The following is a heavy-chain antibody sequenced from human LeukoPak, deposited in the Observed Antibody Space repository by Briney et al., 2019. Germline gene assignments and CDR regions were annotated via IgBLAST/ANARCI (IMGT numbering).Heavy chain of an antibody. J-gene: IGHJ4*02. D-gene: IGHD5-12*01. CDR2: ISGSGDSV. CDR1: GFTFTNYE. V-gene: IGHV3-23*01. Sequence: GGSLRLSCAASGFTFTNYEMSWVRQAPGKGLEWLSSISGSGDSVFYADSVKGRFTISRDNSLNTLHLQMNSLRAEDTAVYYCAKSYNGYESKPDYWGQGTLVTVSS. CDR3: AKSYNGYESKPDY.